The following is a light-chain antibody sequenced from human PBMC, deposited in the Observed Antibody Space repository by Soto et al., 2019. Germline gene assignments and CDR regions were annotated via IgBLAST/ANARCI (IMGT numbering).Light chain of an antibody. Sequence: EIVMTQSPATLSVSPWERVTLSCRASQSVSSNLAWYQQKPGQAPRLLIYGASTRATGIPARFSSSGSGTEFTLTISSLQSEDFAVYYCQHYNTWPRTFGQGTKVEIK. CDR1: QSVSSN. CDR2: GAS. CDR3: QHYNTWPRT. J-gene: IGKJ1*01. V-gene: IGKV3-15*01.